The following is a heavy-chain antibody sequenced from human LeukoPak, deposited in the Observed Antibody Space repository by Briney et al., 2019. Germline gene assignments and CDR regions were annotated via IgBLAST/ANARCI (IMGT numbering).Heavy chain of an antibody. Sequence: SETLSLTCAVSAGSISSVYSSWSWIRQPPGKGLEWIGYISYSGSTNYNPSLKSRVTMSVDTSRNQFSLRLSSLTAADTAVYYCARRPHSGSLDFWGQGFLVTVSS. CDR2: ISYSGST. V-gene: IGHV4-61*01. CDR3: ARRPHSGSLDF. CDR1: AGSISSVYSS. J-gene: IGHJ4*02. D-gene: IGHD1-26*01.